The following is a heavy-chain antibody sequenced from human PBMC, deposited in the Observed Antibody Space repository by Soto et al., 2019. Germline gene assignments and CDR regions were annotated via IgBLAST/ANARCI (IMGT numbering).Heavy chain of an antibody. D-gene: IGHD2-2*02. V-gene: IGHV4-31*03. CDR3: ARGYCSSTSCYSVSWFDP. J-gene: IGHJ5*02. CDR2: IYYSGST. Sequence: SPSLTCTVSGGSISSGGYYWSWIRQHPGKGLEWIGYIYYSGSTYYNPSLKSRVTISVDTSKNQFSLKLSSVTAADTAVYYCARGYCSSTSCYSVSWFDPWGQGTLVTVSS. CDR1: GGSISSGGYY.